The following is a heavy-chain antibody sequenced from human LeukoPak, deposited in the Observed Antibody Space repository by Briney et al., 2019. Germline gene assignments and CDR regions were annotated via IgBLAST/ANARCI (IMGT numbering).Heavy chain of an antibody. Sequence: ASVKVSCKASGYIFTGYCMHWVRQSPGQGLEWMGWINSNRGGTNYAQKFPGRVTMTRDTSISTAYMELRSVRSEDTAVYYCARDHGDDAFDIWGPGTMVTVSS. V-gene: IGHV1-2*02. CDR3: ARDHGDDAFDI. J-gene: IGHJ3*02. D-gene: IGHD3-3*01. CDR2: INSNRGGT. CDR1: GYIFTGYC.